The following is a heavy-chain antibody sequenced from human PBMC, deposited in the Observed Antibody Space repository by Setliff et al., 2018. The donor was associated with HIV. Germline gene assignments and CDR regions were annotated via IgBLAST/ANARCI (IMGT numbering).Heavy chain of an antibody. V-gene: IGHV3-72*01. Sequence: PGESLKISCTASGFTFDDYTMNWVRQAPGKGLEWVGRTRNKANSYTTEYAASVKGRISISRDDSKNSVYLQMNSLKTEDTAVYYCARARYSSGYYVSFDYWGQGTLVTVSS. CDR3: ARARYSSGYYVSFDY. J-gene: IGHJ4*02. CDR2: TRNKANSYTT. CDR1: GFTFDDYT. D-gene: IGHD6-19*01.